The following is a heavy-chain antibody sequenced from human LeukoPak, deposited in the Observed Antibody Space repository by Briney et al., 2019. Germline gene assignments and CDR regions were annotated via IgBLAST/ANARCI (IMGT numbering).Heavy chain of an antibody. D-gene: IGHD3-3*01. CDR1: GFTFSSYA. Sequence: GSLRLSFAASGFTFSSYAMHWVRQAPGKGLEWVAVISYDGSNKYYADSVKGRFTISRDNSKNTLYLQMNSLRAEDTAVYYCAREKRVALYYFDYWGQGTLVTVSS. CDR2: ISYDGSNK. J-gene: IGHJ4*02. CDR3: AREKRVALYYFDY. V-gene: IGHV3-30*01.